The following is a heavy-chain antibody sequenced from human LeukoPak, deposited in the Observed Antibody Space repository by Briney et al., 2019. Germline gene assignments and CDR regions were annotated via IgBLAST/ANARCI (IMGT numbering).Heavy chain of an antibody. CDR1: GFTFSSYD. CDR2: IGTAGDT. V-gene: IGHV3-13*01. Sequence: GGSLRLSCAASGFTFSSYDMHWVRQATGKGLEWVSAIGTAGDTYYPGSVKGRFTISRENAKNSLYLQMDSLRAEDTAVYYCARGQLDTGAFDYWGQGTLVTVSS. CDR3: ARGQLDTGAFDY. D-gene: IGHD6-13*01. J-gene: IGHJ4*02.